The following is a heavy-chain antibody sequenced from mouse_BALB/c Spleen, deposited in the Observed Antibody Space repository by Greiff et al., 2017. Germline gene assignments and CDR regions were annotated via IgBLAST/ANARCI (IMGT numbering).Heavy chain of an antibody. Sequence: EVQVVESGGGLVQPGGSRKLSCAASGFTFSSFGMHWVRQAPEQGLEWVAYISSGSSTIYYADTVKGRFTISRDNPKNTLFLQMTSLRSEDTAMYYCARSSATVGATEGYFDVWGAGTTVTVSS. CDR3: ARSSATVGATEGYFDV. CDR2: ISSGSSTI. D-gene: IGHD1-1*01. J-gene: IGHJ1*01. CDR1: GFTFSSFG. V-gene: IGHV5-17*02.